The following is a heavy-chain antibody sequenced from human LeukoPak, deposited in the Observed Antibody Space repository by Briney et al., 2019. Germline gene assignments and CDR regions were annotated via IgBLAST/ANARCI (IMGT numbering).Heavy chain of an antibody. Sequence: PGGSLRLSCAASGFTFSSYAMSWVRQAPGEGLEWVSAISGSGGSTYYADSVKGRFTISRDNSKNTLYLQMNSLRAEDTAVYYCAKLGTSCYVFDYWGQGTLVTVSS. CDR2: ISGSGGST. D-gene: IGHD2-2*01. CDR3: AKLGTSCYVFDY. V-gene: IGHV3-23*01. J-gene: IGHJ4*02. CDR1: GFTFSSYA.